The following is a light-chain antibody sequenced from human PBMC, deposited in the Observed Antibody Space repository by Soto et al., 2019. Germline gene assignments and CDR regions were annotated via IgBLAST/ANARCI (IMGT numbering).Light chain of an antibody. CDR3: QQSYSSPPT. J-gene: IGKJ1*01. Sequence: TQCAFPLTPSLEDRVIITCEASQSISNHLNWYQQKPGKAPKLLIYAASTLQTGVPSRFSGSRSGPDFTLTISSLQPEDFATYYCQQSYSSPPTFGQGTKVDIK. V-gene: IGKV1-39*01. CDR1: QSISNH. CDR2: AAS.